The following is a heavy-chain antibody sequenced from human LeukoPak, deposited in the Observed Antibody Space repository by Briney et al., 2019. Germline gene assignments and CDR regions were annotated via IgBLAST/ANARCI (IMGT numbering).Heavy chain of an antibody. CDR2: ISYDGSNK. CDR3: AREYCSSTSCFAGYYYYGMDV. V-gene: IGHV3-30-3*01. Sequence: PGGSLRLSCAASGFTFSSYAMHGVRQAPGKGREWVAVISYDGSNKYYADSVKGRFTISRDNSKNTLYLQINSLRAEDTAVYYCAREYCSSTSCFAGYYYYGMDVWGQGTTVTVSS. CDR1: GFTFSSYA. D-gene: IGHD2-2*01. J-gene: IGHJ6*02.